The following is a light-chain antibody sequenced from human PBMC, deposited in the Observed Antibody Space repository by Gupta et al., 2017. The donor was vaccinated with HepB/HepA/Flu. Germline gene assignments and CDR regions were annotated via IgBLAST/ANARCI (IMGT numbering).Light chain of an antibody. CDR1: QRVSRY. Sequence: IVLTQSPATLALSPGERATLSCRASQRVSRYLAWYQQKPGQPPRLLVFDASNRATGVPARFSGSGSGTDFTLTISSLEPEDFAVYYCQQRFNWPLTFGGGTRVEIK. J-gene: IGKJ4*02. CDR3: QQRFNWPLT. CDR2: DAS. V-gene: IGKV3-11*01.